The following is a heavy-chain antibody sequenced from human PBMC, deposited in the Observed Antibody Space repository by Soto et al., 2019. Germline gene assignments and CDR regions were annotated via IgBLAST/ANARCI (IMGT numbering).Heavy chain of an antibody. CDR1: GGSFSGYH. D-gene: IGHD3-9*01. CDR2: INHSGST. J-gene: IGHJ6*03. Sequence: PSETLSLTCAVYGGSFSGYHWSWIHQPPGKGLEWIGEINHSGSTNYNPSLKSRVTISVDTSKNQFSLKLSSVTAADTAVYYCARGRGILTGYYSQFNDYYYYYYMDVWGKGTTVTVSS. V-gene: IGHV4-34*01. CDR3: ARGRGILTGYYSQFNDYYYYYYMDV.